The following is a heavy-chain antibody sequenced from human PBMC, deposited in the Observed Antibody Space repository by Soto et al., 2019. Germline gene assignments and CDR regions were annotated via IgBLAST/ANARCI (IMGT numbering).Heavy chain of an antibody. CDR2: VSGSGITT. D-gene: IGHD1-1*01. V-gene: IGHV3-11*01. CDR3: AREVTGTTIDY. CDR1: GFALSEYY. Sequence: GGALRLSCGGSGFALSEYYMDWIRQAPRKGLEWVSFVSGSGITTHYAESVKGRFTISRDNAKNSLYLQMNSLRAEDTAVYYCAREVTGTTIDYWGQGTLVTVSS. J-gene: IGHJ4*02.